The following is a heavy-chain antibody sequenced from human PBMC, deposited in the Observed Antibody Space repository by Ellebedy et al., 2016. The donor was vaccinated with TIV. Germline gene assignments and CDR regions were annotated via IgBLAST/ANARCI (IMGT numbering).Heavy chain of an antibody. Sequence: GGSLRLSCKATGYMFELYWISWVRQMPGKGLEWMGIVFPADSRVTYNPSFQGQVTISADKSITTAYLQWSSLKASDTAMYYCARRGLVGGWYESWGQGTLVTVSS. J-gene: IGHJ5*01. D-gene: IGHD3/OR15-3a*01. CDR2: VFPADSRV. V-gene: IGHV5-51*01. CDR1: GYMFELYW. CDR3: ARRGLVGGWYES.